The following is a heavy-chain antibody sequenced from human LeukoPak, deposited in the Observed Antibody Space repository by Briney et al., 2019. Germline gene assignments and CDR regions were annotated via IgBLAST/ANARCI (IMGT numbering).Heavy chain of an antibody. J-gene: IGHJ4*02. V-gene: IGHV3-48*01. CDR1: GFTFSSYS. D-gene: IGHD3-10*01. CDR2: ISSSSSTI. CDR3: ARVAGELFFDY. Sequence: RGSLRLSCAASGFTFSSYSMNWVRQAPGKGLEWVSYISSSSSTIYYADSVKGRFTISRDNAKNSLYLQMNSLRAEDTAVYYCARVAGELFFDYWGQGTLVTVSS.